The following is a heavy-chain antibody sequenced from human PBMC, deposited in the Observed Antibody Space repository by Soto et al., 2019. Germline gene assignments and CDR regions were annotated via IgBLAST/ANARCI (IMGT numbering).Heavy chain of an antibody. CDR1: GGSISSYY. D-gene: IGHD2-21*02. CDR3: AREVVTAIGYYGMDV. Sequence: TSETLSLTCTVSGGSISSYYWSWIRQPPGRGLEWIGYIYYSGSTNYNPSLKSRVTISVDTSKNQFSLKLSSVTAADTAVYYCAREVVTAIGYYGMDVWGQGTTVTVSS. V-gene: IGHV4-59*01. J-gene: IGHJ6*02. CDR2: IYYSGST.